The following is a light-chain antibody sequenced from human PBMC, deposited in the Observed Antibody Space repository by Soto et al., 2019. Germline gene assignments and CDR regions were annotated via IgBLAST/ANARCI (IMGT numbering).Light chain of an antibody. V-gene: IGKV3-15*01. CDR2: GAS. J-gene: IGKJ4*01. CDR3: QHYNNWLGT. Sequence: EIVVTQSPALVSVSPGERVTLSCRASQSVISSLAWYQQKLGQAPRLLIYGASTRATGISARFSGSGSGTEFFLNISSLQSEDSAIYYCQHYNNWLGTFGGGTKVEIK. CDR1: QSVISS.